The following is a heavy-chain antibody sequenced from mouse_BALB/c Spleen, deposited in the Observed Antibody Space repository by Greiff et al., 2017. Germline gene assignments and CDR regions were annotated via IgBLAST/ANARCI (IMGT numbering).Heavy chain of an antibody. V-gene: IGHV5-6*01. CDR1: GFTFSSYG. D-gene: IGHD2-4*01. CDR2: ISSGGSYT. Sequence: EVNVVESGGDLVKPGGSLKLSCAASGFTFSSYGMSWVRQTPDKRLEWVATISSGGSYTYYPDSVKGRFTISRDNAKNTLYLQMSSLKSEDTAMYYCASSTMITTGAMDYWGQGTSVTVSS. J-gene: IGHJ4*01. CDR3: ASSTMITTGAMDY.